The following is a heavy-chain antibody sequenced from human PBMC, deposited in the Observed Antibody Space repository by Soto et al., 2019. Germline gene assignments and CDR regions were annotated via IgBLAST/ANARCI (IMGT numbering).Heavy chain of an antibody. D-gene: IGHD3-22*01. CDR2: IYHGGNT. J-gene: IGHJ5*01. V-gene: IGHV4-4*02. CDR1: GAPISTGNW. Sequence: QVHLQESGPGLVQSSGTLSLTCGVSGAPISTGNWWTWVRQPPGKGLEWIGGIYHGGNTNYRPSPKSRATVSVDKAKNHLSLRLRSVTAADTAVYYCARHSSYYYDSSAYYDSWGQGALVTVSS. CDR3: ARHSSYYYDSSAYYDS.